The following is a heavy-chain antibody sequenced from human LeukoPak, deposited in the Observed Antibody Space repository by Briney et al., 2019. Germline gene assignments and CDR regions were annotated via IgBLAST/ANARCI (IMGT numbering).Heavy chain of an antibody. CDR1: GDSIRSYY. CDR3: ARFKAAAGGFDY. J-gene: IGHJ4*02. Sequence: SETLSLTCTVSGDSIRSYYWSWIRQPPGKGLEWIGYIYYSGSTNYNPSLKSRLTISVDTSKNQFSLKLSSVTAADTAVHYCARFKAAAGGFDYWGQGTPVTVSS. D-gene: IGHD6-13*01. V-gene: IGHV4-59*01. CDR2: IYYSGST.